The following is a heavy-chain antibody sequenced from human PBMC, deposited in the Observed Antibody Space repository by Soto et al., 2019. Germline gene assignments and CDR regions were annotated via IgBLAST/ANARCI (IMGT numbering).Heavy chain of an antibody. CDR3: ARVGTNYYDSSGYYFGFDY. D-gene: IGHD3-22*01. V-gene: IGHV5-51*01. Sequence: LKISCKGSGYSFTSYWIGWVRQMPGKGLEWMGIIYPGDSDTRYSPSFQGQVTISADKSISTAYLQWSSLKASDTAMYYCARVGTNYYDSSGYYFGFDYWGQGTLVTVSS. J-gene: IGHJ4*02. CDR2: IYPGDSDT. CDR1: GYSFTSYW.